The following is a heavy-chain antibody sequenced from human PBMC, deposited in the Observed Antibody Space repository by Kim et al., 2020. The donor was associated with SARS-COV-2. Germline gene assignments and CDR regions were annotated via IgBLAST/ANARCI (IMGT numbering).Heavy chain of an antibody. V-gene: IGHV3-30-3*01. CDR2: ISYDGSNK. Sequence: GRSLRLSCAASGFTFSSYAMHWVRQAPGKGLEWVAVISYDGSNKYYADSVKGRFTISRDNSKNTLYLQMNSLRAEDTAVYYCASLVVMGGLDWFDPWGQGTLVTVSS. CDR1: GFTFSSYA. D-gene: IGHD3-22*01. CDR3: ASLVVMGGLDWFDP. J-gene: IGHJ5*02.